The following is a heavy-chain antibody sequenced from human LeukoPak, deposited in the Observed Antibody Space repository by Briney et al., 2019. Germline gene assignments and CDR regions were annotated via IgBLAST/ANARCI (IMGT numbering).Heavy chain of an antibody. CDR1: GDSISRYY. D-gene: IGHD3-10*01. V-gene: IGHV4-59*01. CDR3: ARDNGPFYGSGSWDWFDP. CDR2: IYYSGST. Sequence: SETMSLTCTVYGDSISRYYWSWNRQPPGKGLEWIGYIYYSGSTKYNPSLKTRVTISVDTSRNQFSLKLSYVTAADTAIYYWARDNGPFYGSGSWDWFDPWGQGSLVTVSS. J-gene: IGHJ5*02.